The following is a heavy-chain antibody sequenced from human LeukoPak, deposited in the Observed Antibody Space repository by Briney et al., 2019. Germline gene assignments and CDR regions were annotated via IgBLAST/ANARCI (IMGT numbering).Heavy chain of an antibody. CDR1: GFTFSDYY. CDR2: ISSSDSTI. V-gene: IGHV3-11*01. J-gene: IGHJ4*02. CDR3: ASDMEGRDRIDY. Sequence: GGSLRLSCAASGFTFSDYYMSWIRQAPGKGLEWVSYISSSDSTIYYADSVKGRLTISRDNAKNSLYLQMNSLRAEDTAVYYCASDMEGRDRIDYWGQGTLVTVSS. D-gene: IGHD1-1*01.